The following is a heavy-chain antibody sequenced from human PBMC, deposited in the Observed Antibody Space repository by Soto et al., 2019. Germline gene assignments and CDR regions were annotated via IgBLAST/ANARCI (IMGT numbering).Heavy chain of an antibody. CDR3: ARGPGSPRYYNGMDV. CDR1: GFTLSNHD. CDR2: IGIGGDT. D-gene: IGHD3-10*01. Sequence: GGSLRLSCAASGFTLSNHDMYWVRQATGKSLEWVSAIGIGGDTYYPASVKGRFTISRQNARNSLYLQMNNLRAGDTAVYYCARGPGSPRYYNGMDVWGQGTTVTVSS. J-gene: IGHJ6*02. V-gene: IGHV3-13*01.